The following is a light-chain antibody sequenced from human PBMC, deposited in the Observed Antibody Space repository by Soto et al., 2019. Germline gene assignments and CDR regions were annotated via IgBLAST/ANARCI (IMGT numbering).Light chain of an antibody. CDR3: QQAFSAEWT. J-gene: IGKJ1*01. CDR1: QSISSY. Sequence: DIHMTQSPSSLSASVGYRVTITCRASQSISSYLNWYQQKPGKAPKLLIYAASSLQSGVPSRLSGSGSGTDLTITISSLKHEDFETYLCQQAFSAEWTFGQGTKVDIK. CDR2: AAS. V-gene: IGKV1-39*01.